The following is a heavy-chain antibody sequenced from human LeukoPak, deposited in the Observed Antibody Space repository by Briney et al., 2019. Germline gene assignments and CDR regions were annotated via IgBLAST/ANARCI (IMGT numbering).Heavy chain of an antibody. D-gene: IGHD1-26*01. J-gene: IGHJ3*02. Sequence: GGSLRLSCAASGFTFSTYSMNWVRQAPGKGLEWVSYISYLDGTTFYADSVKGRFTISRDNAKNSLSLQMNSLRVEDTAVYYCARRYSGTARAFDIWGQGTMITVSS. CDR1: GFTFSTYS. CDR2: ISYLDGTT. V-gene: IGHV3-48*04. CDR3: ARRYSGTARAFDI.